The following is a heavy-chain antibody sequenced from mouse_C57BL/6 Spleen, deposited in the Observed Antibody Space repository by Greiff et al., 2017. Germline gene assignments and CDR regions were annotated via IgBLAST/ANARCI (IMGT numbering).Heavy chain of an antibody. CDR3: AREIYYYCNDSMDY. J-gene: IGHJ4*01. CDR1: GYTFTDYY. Sequence: QVQLQQSGAELVRPGASVKLSCKASGYTFTDYYINWVKQRPGQGLEWIARIYPGSGNTYYNEKFKGKATLTAEKSSSTAYMQLRSLTSEDSAVYFCAREIYYYCNDSMDYWGQGTSVTVSS. CDR2: IYPGSGNT. V-gene: IGHV1-76*01. D-gene: IGHD1-1*01.